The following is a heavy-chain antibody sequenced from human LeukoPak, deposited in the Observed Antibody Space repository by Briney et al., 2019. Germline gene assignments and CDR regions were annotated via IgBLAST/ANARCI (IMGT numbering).Heavy chain of an antibody. Sequence: GALRLSCAASGFTFSSYGMHWVRQAPGKGLEWVAVISYDGSNKYYADSVKGRFTISRDNSKNTLYLQMNSLRAEDTAVYYCAKEGYYDSSGYYKGFDAFDIWGQGTMVTVSS. D-gene: IGHD3-22*01. V-gene: IGHV3-30*18. CDR2: ISYDGSNK. J-gene: IGHJ3*02. CDR3: AKEGYYDSSGYYKGFDAFDI. CDR1: GFTFSSYG.